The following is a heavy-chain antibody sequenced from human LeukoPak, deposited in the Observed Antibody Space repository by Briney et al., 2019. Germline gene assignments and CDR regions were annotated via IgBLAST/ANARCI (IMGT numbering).Heavy chain of an antibody. J-gene: IGHJ6*03. CDR3: AGPDYYSMDV. CDR2: INHSGST. CDR1: GGSFSGYY. V-gene: IGHV4-34*01. Sequence: PSETLSLTCAVYGGSFSGYYWSWIRQPPGKGLEWIGEINHSGSTNYNPSLKSRVTISVDTSKNQFSLKLSSVTAADTAVYYCAGPDYYSMDVWGEGTTVTISS.